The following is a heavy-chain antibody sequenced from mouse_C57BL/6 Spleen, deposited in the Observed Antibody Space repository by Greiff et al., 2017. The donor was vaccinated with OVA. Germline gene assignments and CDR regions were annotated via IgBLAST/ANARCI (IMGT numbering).Heavy chain of an antibody. CDR1: GYSFTDYN. Sequence: EVQLQQSGPELVKPVASVKISCKASGYSFTDYNMNWVKQSNGKSREWIGVINPNYGPTSYNQKFTGKATLTVDQSSSTAYMQLNSLTSEDSAVYYCARGHYGSSYGAMDYWGQGTSVTVSS. CDR3: ARGHYGSSYGAMDY. CDR2: INPNYGPT. D-gene: IGHD1-1*01. V-gene: IGHV1-39*01. J-gene: IGHJ4*01.